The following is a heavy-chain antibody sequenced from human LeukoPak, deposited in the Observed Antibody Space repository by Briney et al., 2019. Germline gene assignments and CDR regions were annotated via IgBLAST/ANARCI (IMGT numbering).Heavy chain of an antibody. CDR3: ARDRWGYGSGAFDI. CDR1: GFTFSSYS. D-gene: IGHD5-12*01. J-gene: IGHJ3*02. Sequence: GGSLRLSCAASGFTFSSYSMNWVRQAPGKGLEWVSYISSSSSTIYYADSVKGRFTISRDNAKNSLYLQMNSLRAEDTAVYYCARDRWGYGSGAFDIWGQGTMVTVSS. CDR2: ISSSSSTI. V-gene: IGHV3-48*01.